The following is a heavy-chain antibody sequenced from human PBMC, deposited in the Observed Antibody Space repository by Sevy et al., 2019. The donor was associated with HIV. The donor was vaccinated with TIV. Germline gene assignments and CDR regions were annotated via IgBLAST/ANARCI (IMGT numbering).Heavy chain of an antibody. J-gene: IGHJ4*02. Sequence: GGSLRLSCAASGFDFNHHWMSWVRQAPQKGLEWVANIKQDGSETYYVDSLEGRFTISRDNAKNSLSLQINDLRAEDTAVYYCARLPTGLQSFNYLLPTYFDSWGQGTLVTVSS. CDR3: ARLPTGLQSFNYLLPTYFDS. D-gene: IGHD3-9*01. CDR2: IKQDGSET. V-gene: IGHV3-7*01. CDR1: GFDFNHHW.